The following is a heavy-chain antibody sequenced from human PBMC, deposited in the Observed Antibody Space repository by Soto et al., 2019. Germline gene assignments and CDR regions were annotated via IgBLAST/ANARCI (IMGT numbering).Heavy chain of an antibody. Sequence: GGSLRLSCAASGFNFSSYAMSWVRQAPGKGLEWVSAISGSGGNTYYADSVKGRFTISRDNSKNMLYLQMNSLRVEDTAVYYCAREVRVRGFAFDIWGQGTMVTVSS. J-gene: IGHJ3*02. CDR2: ISGSGGNT. D-gene: IGHD3-3*01. V-gene: IGHV3-23*01. CDR1: GFNFSSYA. CDR3: AREVRVRGFAFDI.